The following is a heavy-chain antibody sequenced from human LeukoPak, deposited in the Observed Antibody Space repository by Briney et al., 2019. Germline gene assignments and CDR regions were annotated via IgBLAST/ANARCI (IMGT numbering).Heavy chain of an antibody. CDR1: GGSISSYY. J-gene: IGHJ3*02. D-gene: IGHD3-22*01. V-gene: IGHV4-59*01. CDR2: IYYSGST. CDR3: ARGTYYYDSSGYHRSAFDI. Sequence: SETLSLTCTVSGGSISSYYWSWIRQPPGKGLEWIGYIYYSGSTNYNPPLKSRVTISVDTSKNQFSLTLSSVTAADTAVYYCARGTYYYDSSGYHRSAFDIWGQGTMVTVSS.